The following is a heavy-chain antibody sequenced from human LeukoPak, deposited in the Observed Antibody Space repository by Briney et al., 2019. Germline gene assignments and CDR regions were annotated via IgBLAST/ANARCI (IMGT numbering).Heavy chain of an antibody. CDR3: ARARWWNDVFSEYYYMDV. CDR1: GFTLSSYW. D-gene: IGHD1-1*01. CDR2: IKQDGSEK. J-gene: IGHJ6*03. V-gene: IGHV3-7*01. Sequence: GGSLRLSCAASGFTLSSYWMSWVRQAPGKGLEWVANIKQDGSEKYYVDSVKGRFTISRDNAKNSLYLQMNSLRAEDTAVYYCARARWWNDVFSEYYYMDVWGKGTTATVSS.